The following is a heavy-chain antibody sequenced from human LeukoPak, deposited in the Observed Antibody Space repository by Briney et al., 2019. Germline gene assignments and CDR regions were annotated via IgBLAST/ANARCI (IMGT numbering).Heavy chain of an antibody. CDR1: GFTFSIYS. CDR2: ISGNRDTI. J-gene: IGHJ4*02. Sequence: PGGSLRLSCAASGFTFSIYSMNWVRQAPGKGLEWVSHISGNRDTIYHADSVKGRFTVSRDNAENSLYLQMHSLRDEDTAVYYCARADYWGQGTLVTVSS. V-gene: IGHV3-48*02. CDR3: ARADY.